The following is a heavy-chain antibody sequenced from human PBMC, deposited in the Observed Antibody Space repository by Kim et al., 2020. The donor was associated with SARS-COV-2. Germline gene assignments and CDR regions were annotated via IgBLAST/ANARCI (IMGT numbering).Heavy chain of an antibody. CDR2: ISYDGSIK. V-gene: IGHV3-30*04. J-gene: IGHJ4*02. D-gene: IGHD6-19*01. Sequence: GGSLRLSCSASGFVFSSYSMHWVRQAPSKGLEWVAFISYDGSIKYYADSVKGRFTISRDTSKNRLFLQMNSLGAEDTAVYYCARGTGRTSGWYDGEDYWGQGTLVTVSP. CDR1: GFVFSSYS. CDR3: ARGTGRTSGWYDGEDY.